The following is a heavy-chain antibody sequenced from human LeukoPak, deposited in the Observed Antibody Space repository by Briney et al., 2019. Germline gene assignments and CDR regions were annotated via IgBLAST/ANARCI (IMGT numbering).Heavy chain of an antibody. Sequence: GGSLGLSCAASGFTFSSYAMHWVRQAPGKGLEWVAVISYDGSNKYYADSVKGRFTISRDNSKNTLYLQMNSLRAEDTAVYYCARAECSSTSCYGYYYYGMDVWGKGTTVTVSS. CDR3: ARAECSSTSCYGYYYYGMDV. D-gene: IGHD2-2*01. V-gene: IGHV3-30*04. CDR2: ISYDGSNK. CDR1: GFTFSSYA. J-gene: IGHJ6*04.